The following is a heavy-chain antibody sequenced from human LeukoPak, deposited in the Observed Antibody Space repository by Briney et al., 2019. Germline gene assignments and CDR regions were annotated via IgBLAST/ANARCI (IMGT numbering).Heavy chain of an antibody. CDR2: LSSSGSTI. CDR3: ARDAGFGELYWFDP. V-gene: IGHV3-11*04. J-gene: IGHJ5*02. Sequence: AGGSLRLSCAASGFTFSDYYMSWIRQAPGKGLEWVSYLSSSGSTIYYADSVKGRFTISRDNVKNSLYLQMNSLRAEDTAVYYCARDAGFGELYWFDPWGQGTLVTVSS. D-gene: IGHD3-10*01. CDR1: GFTFSDYY.